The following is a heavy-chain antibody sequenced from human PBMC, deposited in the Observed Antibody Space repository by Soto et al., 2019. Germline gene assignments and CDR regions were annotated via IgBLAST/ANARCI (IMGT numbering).Heavy chain of an antibody. CDR2: IYWDDDK. CDR3: AHQDPTAYSSSSLDPTLFDP. Sequence: QITLKESGPTLVKPTQTLTLTCTFSGFSLSTSGVGVGWIRQPPGKALEWLALIYWDDDKRYSPSLKSRLTITKDTSKNQVVLTMTNMDPVDTATYYCAHQDPTAYSSSSLDPTLFDPWGQGTLVTVSS. V-gene: IGHV2-5*02. J-gene: IGHJ5*02. CDR1: GFSLSTSGVG. D-gene: IGHD6-6*01.